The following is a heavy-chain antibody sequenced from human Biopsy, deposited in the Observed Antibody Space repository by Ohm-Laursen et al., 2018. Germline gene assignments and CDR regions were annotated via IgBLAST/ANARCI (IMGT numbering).Heavy chain of an antibody. Sequence: SETLSLTCAVSGGSISSYYWNWIRQPPGKGLEWIGYIYYSGTTDYSPSLKSRVTISIDKSKNQFFLKLSSVTAEDTAVYYCARATNSTGWPYYYFYGMDVWGQGTTVIVSS. V-gene: IGHV4-59*01. CDR3: ARATNSTGWPYYYFYGMDV. D-gene: IGHD2/OR15-2a*01. CDR2: IYYSGTT. CDR1: GGSISSYY. J-gene: IGHJ6*02.